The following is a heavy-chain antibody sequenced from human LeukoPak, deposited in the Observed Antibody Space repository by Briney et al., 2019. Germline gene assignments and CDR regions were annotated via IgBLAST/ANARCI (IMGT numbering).Heavy chain of an antibody. Sequence: PGGSLRLSCAASGFTFSSYAMSWVRQAPGKGLEWVSAISGSGGSTYYADSVKGRFTISRDNSKNTLYLQMNSLRAEDTAVYYCAKDSASFVVAAMLFDPWGQGTLVTVSS. CDR1: GFTFSSYA. V-gene: IGHV3-23*01. CDR3: AKDSASFVVAAMLFDP. CDR2: ISGSGGST. J-gene: IGHJ5*02. D-gene: IGHD2-15*01.